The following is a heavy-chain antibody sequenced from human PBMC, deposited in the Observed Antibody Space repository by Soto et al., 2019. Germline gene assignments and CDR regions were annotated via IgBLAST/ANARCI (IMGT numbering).Heavy chain of an antibody. Sequence: EVQLVESGGGLIQPGGSLRLSCTPSGFIVSHNYMSWVRQAPGTGLEWVSVIDSRGPTYYADSVKGRFTISRDDSKNTLYLQMNSLRAEDTAVYYCARGITGTTFDYCVQGTLVTVSS. CDR1: GFIVSHNY. D-gene: IGHD1-20*01. J-gene: IGHJ4*02. CDR2: IDSRGPT. V-gene: IGHV3-53*01. CDR3: ARGITGTTFDY.